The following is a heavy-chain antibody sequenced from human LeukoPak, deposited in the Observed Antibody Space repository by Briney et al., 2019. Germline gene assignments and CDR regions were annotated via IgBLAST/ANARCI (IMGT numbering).Heavy chain of an antibody. CDR3: AKGIFGVVSRECYFDY. CDR1: GFTFDDYA. Sequence: GRSLRLSCAASGFTFDDYAMHWVRQAPGKGLEWVSGISWNSGSIGYADSVKGRFTISRDNAKNSLYLQMNSLRAEDTAVYYCAKGIFGVVSRECYFDYWGQGTLVTVSS. V-gene: IGHV3-9*01. J-gene: IGHJ4*02. CDR2: ISWNSGSI. D-gene: IGHD3-3*01.